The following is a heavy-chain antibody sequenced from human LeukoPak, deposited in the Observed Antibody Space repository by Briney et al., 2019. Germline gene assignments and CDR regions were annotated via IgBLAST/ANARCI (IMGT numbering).Heavy chain of an antibody. CDR3: ARRGYSDSSGYDY. J-gene: IGHJ4*02. V-gene: IGHV3-11*04. CDR2: ISSGGSIT. Sequence: GGSLRLSCAASGFTFSDFYMSWIRQAPGKGLEWVSYISSGGSITHYADFVKGRFTISRDNAKNALYLQMNSLRAEDTAVYYCARRGYSDSSGYDYWGQGTLVTVSS. CDR1: GFTFSDFY. D-gene: IGHD3-22*01.